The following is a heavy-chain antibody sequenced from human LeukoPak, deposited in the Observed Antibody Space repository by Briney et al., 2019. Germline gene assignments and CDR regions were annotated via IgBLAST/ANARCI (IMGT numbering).Heavy chain of an antibody. Sequence: PGGSLRLSCAASGFTFDDYAMHWVRQVPGKGLEWVSGISWNSGNIEYADSVKGRFTISRDNAKKSLFLQMNSLRAEDTALYYCARDPSYSSSPPYFDYWGQGVLVTVSS. CDR1: GFTFDDYA. CDR2: ISWNSGNI. CDR3: ARDPSYSSSPPYFDY. J-gene: IGHJ4*02. V-gene: IGHV3-9*01. D-gene: IGHD6-6*01.